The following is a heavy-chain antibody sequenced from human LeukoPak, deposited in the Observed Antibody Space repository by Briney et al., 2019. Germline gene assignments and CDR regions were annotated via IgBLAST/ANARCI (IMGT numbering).Heavy chain of an antibody. CDR2: INPNSGGT. D-gene: IGHD1-20*01. CDR1: GYTFTGYY. CDR3: ASLGYNWNDPFDY. V-gene: IGHV1-2*06. J-gene: IGHJ4*02. Sequence: GASVTDSCKASGYTFTGYYMHWVRQAPGQGVEWMGRINPNSGGTNDAQKFQGRVTMTRDTSISTAYMELSRLRSDDTAVYYCASLGYNWNDPFDYWGQGTLVTVSS.